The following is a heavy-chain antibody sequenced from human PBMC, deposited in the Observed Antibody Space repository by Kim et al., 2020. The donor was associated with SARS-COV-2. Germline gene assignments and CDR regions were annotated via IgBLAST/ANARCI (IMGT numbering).Heavy chain of an antibody. CDR2: IKQDGSEK. J-gene: IGHJ5*02. D-gene: IGHD3-10*01. Sequence: GGSLRLSCAASGFTFSSYWMSWVRQAPGKGLEWVANIKQDGSEKYYVDSVKGRFTISRDNAKNSLYLQMNSLRAEDTAVYYCALESRITIVADSKDWFDPWGQGTLVIVSS. CDR3: ALESRITIVADSKDWFDP. CDR1: GFTFSSYW. V-gene: IGHV3-7*01.